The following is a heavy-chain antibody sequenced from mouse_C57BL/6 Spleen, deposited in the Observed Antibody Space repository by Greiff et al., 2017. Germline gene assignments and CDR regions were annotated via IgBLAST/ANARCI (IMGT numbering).Heavy chain of an antibody. D-gene: IGHD2-1*01. V-gene: IGHV1-55*01. CDR1: GYTFTSYW. CDR3: ARGRNYGAGTFWYCDV. Sequence: QVQLQQPGAELVKPGASVKMSCKASGYTFTSYWITWVKQRPGQGLEWIGDIYPGSGSTNYNEKFKSKATLTVDTSSSTAYMQLSSLTSEDSAVXYGARGRNYGAGTFWYCDVWGTGTTVTVSS. CDR2: IYPGSGST. J-gene: IGHJ1*03.